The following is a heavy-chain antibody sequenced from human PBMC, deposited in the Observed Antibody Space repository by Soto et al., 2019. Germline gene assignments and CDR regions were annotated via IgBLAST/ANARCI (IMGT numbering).Heavy chain of an antibody. CDR2: TYYRSKWYN. J-gene: IGHJ6*02. CDR1: GDSVSSNIAA. D-gene: IGHD2-2*01. CDR3: ARGYCSSTSCKASDYYYYGMDV. Sequence: PXQTLSLTFVISGDSVSSNIAAWNWIRQSPSRGLEWLGRTYYRSKWYNDYAVSVKSRITINPDTSKNQFSLQLNSVTPEDTAVYYCARGYCSSTSCKASDYYYYGMDVWGQGTTVTGSS. V-gene: IGHV6-1*01.